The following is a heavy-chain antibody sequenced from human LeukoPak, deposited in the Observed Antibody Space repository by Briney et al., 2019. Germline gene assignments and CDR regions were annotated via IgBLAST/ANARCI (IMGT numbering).Heavy chain of an antibody. CDR1: GFTFSSYS. CDR3: ARDFGRWFLDY. J-gene: IGHJ4*02. Sequence: GGSLRLSCAASGFTFSSYSMNWVRQAPGKGLEWVSFIRSRSTTIYYADSVKGRFTISRDNAKNSLHLQMNSLRAEDTAVYYCARDFGRWFLDYWGQGTLVTVSS. D-gene: IGHD4-23*01. V-gene: IGHV3-48*04. CDR2: IRSRSTTI.